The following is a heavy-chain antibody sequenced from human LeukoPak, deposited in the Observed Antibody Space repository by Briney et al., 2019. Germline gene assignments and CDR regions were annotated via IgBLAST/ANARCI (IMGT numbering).Heavy chain of an antibody. V-gene: IGHV3-49*03. CDR1: GFTFGDYA. D-gene: IGHD6-19*01. Sequence: GRFLRLSCTASGFTFGDYAMSWFRQAPGKGLEWVGFIRRKAYGGTTEYAASVKGRFTISRDDSKSTAYLQMNSMKTEDTAVYYCTREGGHQWRAYVDFDYWGQGTLVTVSS. J-gene: IGHJ4*02. CDR3: TREGGHQWRAYVDFDY. CDR2: IRRKAYGGTT.